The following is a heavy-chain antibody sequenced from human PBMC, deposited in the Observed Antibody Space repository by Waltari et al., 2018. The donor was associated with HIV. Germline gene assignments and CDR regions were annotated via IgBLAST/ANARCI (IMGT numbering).Heavy chain of an antibody. CDR2: ITWNSGRT. D-gene: IGHD2-15*01. CDR1: GFLCLDYS. V-gene: IGHV3-9*01. Sequence: EAQLMESAVGVVQPGRSLGPPCAASGFLCLDYSMHWVRQVPGKGLEWVSGITWNSGRTCYADSMKGRFIISRDNAKNSLYLQMNSLRVEDTALYYCAKSDIDYGMDVWGQGTTVTVSS. J-gene: IGHJ6*02. CDR3: AKSDIDYGMDV.